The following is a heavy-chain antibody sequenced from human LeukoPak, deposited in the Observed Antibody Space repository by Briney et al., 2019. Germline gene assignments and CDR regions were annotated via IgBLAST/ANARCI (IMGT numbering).Heavy chain of an antibody. Sequence: GGSLRLSCAASGFTFSSYGMHWVRQAPGKGLEWVAFIRYDGSNKYYADSVKGRFTISRDNSKNTLYLQMNSLRAEDTAVYYCAKERITIFGVVKYYFDYWGQGTLVTVSS. J-gene: IGHJ4*02. CDR1: GFTFSSYG. D-gene: IGHD3-3*01. CDR2: IRYDGSNK. V-gene: IGHV3-30*02. CDR3: AKERITIFGVVKYYFDY.